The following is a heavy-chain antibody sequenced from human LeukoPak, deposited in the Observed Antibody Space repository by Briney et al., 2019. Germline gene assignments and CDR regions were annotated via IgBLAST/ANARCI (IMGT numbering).Heavy chain of an antibody. CDR1: GGSISSYY. CDR2: IYTSGST. CDR3: ARHRCSSTSCFDAFDI. J-gene: IGHJ3*02. D-gene: IGHD2-2*01. Sequence: SETLSLTCTVSGGSISSYYWSWIRQPPGKGLELIGYIYTSGSTNYNPSPKSRVTISVDTTKNHFSQNLSSVTAADTAVYYCARHRCSSTSCFDAFDIWGQGTMVTVSS. V-gene: IGHV4-4*09.